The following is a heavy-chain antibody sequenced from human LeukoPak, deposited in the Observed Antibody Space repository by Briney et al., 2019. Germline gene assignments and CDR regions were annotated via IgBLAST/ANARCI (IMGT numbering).Heavy chain of an antibody. V-gene: IGHV1-2*06. CDR2: INPNSGGT. CDR1: GYTFTGYY. CDR3: ASLPEWELHGHDAFDI. J-gene: IGHJ3*02. Sequence: ASVKVSCKASGYTFTGYYMHWVRQAPGQGLEWMGRINPNSGGTNYAQKFQGRVTMTRDTSISTAYMELSRLRSDDTAVYYCASLPEWELHGHDAFDIWGQGTMVTVSS. D-gene: IGHD1-26*01.